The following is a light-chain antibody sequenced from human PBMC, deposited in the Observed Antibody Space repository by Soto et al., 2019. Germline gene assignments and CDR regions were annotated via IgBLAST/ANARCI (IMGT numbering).Light chain of an antibody. CDR2: GAS. Sequence: TQSPSTLSASVGDRVTIPYRASQSITSWLAWYQQKPGQAPRLLIYGASTRATGIPDRFSGSGSGTDFTLTISRLEPEDSAVYYCHQYGSSPWTFGQGTKVDIK. J-gene: IGKJ1*01. CDR1: QSITSW. V-gene: IGKV3-20*01. CDR3: HQYGSSPWT.